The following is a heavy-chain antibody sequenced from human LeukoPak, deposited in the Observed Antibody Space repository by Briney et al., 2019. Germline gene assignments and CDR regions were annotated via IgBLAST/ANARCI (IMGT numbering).Heavy chain of an antibody. V-gene: IGHV3-64D*06. CDR1: GFTFSSYA. Sequence: GGSLRLSCAASGFTFSSYAMHWVRQAPGKGLEYVSAISSNGDSTYYADSVKGRFTISRDKSKNTLYLQMSSLRAEDTAVYYCVKDRVSISSSGYFDYWGQGTLVTVSS. D-gene: IGHD6-13*01. CDR3: VKDRVSISSSGYFDY. CDR2: ISSNGDST. J-gene: IGHJ4*02.